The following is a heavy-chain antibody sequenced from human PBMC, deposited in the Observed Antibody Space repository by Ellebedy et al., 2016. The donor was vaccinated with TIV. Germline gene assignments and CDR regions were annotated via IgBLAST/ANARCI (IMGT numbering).Heavy chain of an antibody. CDR3: ARDHAIKVAAPGYDAFDV. J-gene: IGHJ3*01. CDR1: GFSVRNNH. D-gene: IGHD2-8*01. CDR2: LNSNGRT. Sequence: PGGSLRLSCAVSGFSVRNNHMNWVRQAPGQGLEWVSLLNSNGRTYYAESVRGRFTISRDNSRNFVFLQRNSLRPEDTATYYCARDHAIKVAAPGYDAFDVWGQGTKVSVSA. V-gene: IGHV3-53*01.